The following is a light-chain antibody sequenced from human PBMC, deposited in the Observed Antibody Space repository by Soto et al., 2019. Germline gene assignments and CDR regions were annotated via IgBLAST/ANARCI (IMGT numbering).Light chain of an antibody. V-gene: IGKV1-5*01. Sequence: DIQMTQSPSTLSASVGDRVTITCRASQSISSWLAWYQQKPGKAPKLLIYDASSLESGVPSRFSGSGSGTEFTLTISSLQPDDFANYYCQQYKSYSPFTFGPGTKVDIK. CDR2: DAS. CDR3: QQYKSYSPFT. J-gene: IGKJ3*01. CDR1: QSISSW.